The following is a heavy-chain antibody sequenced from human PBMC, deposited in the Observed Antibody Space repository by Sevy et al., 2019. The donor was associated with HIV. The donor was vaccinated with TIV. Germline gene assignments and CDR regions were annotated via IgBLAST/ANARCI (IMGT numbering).Heavy chain of an antibody. V-gene: IGHV3-23*01. D-gene: IGHD3-3*01. J-gene: IGHJ4*02. CDR3: AKDRVTVFGVVVTSDS. CDR1: GFTFNSYA. Sequence: GGSLRLSCAASGFTFNSYAMSWVRQVPGKGLEWVSSISGTGYGTYYADSVKGRFIISRDSSKNMVFLQMDSLRVEDSAVYFCAKDRVTVFGVVVTSDSWGQGTLVTVSS. CDR2: ISGTGYGT.